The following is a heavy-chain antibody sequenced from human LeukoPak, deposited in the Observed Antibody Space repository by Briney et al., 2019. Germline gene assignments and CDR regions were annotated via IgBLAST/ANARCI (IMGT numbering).Heavy chain of an antibody. CDR3: AKLPSMVRGVIFRFDY. D-gene: IGHD3-10*01. J-gene: IGHJ4*02. Sequence: GGSLRLSCAASGFTFSSYAMSWVRPAPGKGLEWVSAISGSGGSTYYADSVKGRFTISRDNSKNTLYLQMNSLRAEDTAVYYCAKLPSMVRGVIFRFDYWGQGTLVTVSS. V-gene: IGHV3-23*01. CDR2: ISGSGGST. CDR1: GFTFSSYA.